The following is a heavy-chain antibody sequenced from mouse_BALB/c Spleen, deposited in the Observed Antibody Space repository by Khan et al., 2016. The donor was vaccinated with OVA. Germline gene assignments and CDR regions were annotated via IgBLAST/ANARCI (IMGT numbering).Heavy chain of an antibody. D-gene: IGHD2-3*01. CDR2: IYWDDAK. V-gene: IGHV8-12*01. CDR3: TRGWSPRDYAMDY. CDR1: EFSLSTSGMG. J-gene: IGHJ4*01. Sequence: QVTLKESGPGILQPSQTLSLTCSFSEFSLSTSGMGVSWIRQPSGKGLEWLAHIYWDDAKRYNPSLKSRLTISKDTSSNQVFLKITSVDTADTATYFCTRGWSPRDYAMDYWGRGTSVTVSS.